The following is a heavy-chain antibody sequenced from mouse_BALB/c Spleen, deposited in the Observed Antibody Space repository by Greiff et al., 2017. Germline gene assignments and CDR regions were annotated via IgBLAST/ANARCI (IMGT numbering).Heavy chain of an antibody. CDR3: NAWFYDGYYFDY. CDR1: GFNIKDYY. CDR2: IDPENGDT. Sequence: VQLQQSGAELVRSGASVKLSCTASGFNIKDYYMHWVKQRPEQGLEWIGWIDPENGDTEYAPKFQGKATMTADTSSNTAYLQLSSLTSEDTAVYYCNAWFYDGYYFDYWGQGTPLTVSS. D-gene: IGHD2-3*01. V-gene: IGHV14-4*02. J-gene: IGHJ2*01.